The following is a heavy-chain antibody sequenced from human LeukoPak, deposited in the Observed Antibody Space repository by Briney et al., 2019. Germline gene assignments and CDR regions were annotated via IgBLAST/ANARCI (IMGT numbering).Heavy chain of an antibody. CDR2: IRDSDGRT. V-gene: IGHV3-23*01. D-gene: IGHD6-25*01. Sequence: TGGSQRLSCAASGFTLSSYAMSWVRQTPGKGLECVSTIRDSDGRTYYADSVEGRFTISRDNSTNTLYLQMNSLRAGDTAIYYCAKSGNTETVDYWGQGTLGTVSS. CDR3: AKSGNTETVDY. CDR1: GFTLSSYA. J-gene: IGHJ4*02.